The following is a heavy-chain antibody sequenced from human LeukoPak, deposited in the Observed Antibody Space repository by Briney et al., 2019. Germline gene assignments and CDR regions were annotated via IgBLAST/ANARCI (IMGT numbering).Heavy chain of an antibody. D-gene: IGHD6-19*01. CDR2: ISSSGSTI. CDR1: GFTFSDYY. CDR3: AKVSSGWYVDYFDY. J-gene: IGHJ4*02. Sequence: PGGSLRLSCAASGFTFSDYYMSWIRQAPGKGLEWVSYISSSGSTIYYADSVKGRFTISRDNAKNSLYLQMNSLRAEDTAVYYCAKVSSGWYVDYFDYWGQGTLVTVSS. V-gene: IGHV3-11*01.